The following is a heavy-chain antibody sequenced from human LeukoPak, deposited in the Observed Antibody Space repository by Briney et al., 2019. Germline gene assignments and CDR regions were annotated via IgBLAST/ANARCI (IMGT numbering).Heavy chain of an antibody. CDR3: ATVRGGYAEYFQH. CDR1: GYTLTELS. CDR2: FDPEDGET. V-gene: IGHV1-24*01. D-gene: IGHD5-24*01. Sequence: ASVKVSCEVSGYTLTELSMHWVRQAPGKGLGWMGGFDPEDGETIYAQKFQGRVTMTEDTSTDTAYMELSSLRSEDTAVYYCATVRGGYAEYFQHWGQGTLVTVSS. J-gene: IGHJ1*01.